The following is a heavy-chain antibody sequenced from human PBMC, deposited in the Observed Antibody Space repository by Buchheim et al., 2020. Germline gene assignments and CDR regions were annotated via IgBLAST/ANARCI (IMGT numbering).Heavy chain of an antibody. V-gene: IGHV5-51*01. J-gene: IGHJ4*02. CDR3: ATRDLRYSNFDY. D-gene: IGHD3-10*01. Sequence: EVQLVQSGAEVKKTGESLKISCKGSGYSFSNHWFGWVRQMPGKGLEWMGIIYPGDSDTKYSPSFQGQVTFSADKSISTAYLQWSRLKASDTAMYYCATRDLRYSNFDYWGQGTL. CDR1: GYSFSNHW. CDR2: IYPGDSDT.